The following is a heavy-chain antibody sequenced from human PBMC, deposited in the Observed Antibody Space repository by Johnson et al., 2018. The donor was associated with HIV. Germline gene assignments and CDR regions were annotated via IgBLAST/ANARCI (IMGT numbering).Heavy chain of an antibody. Sequence: VQLVESGGGVVQPGRSLRLSCVASGFTFSSYGMHWVRQAPGKGLEWVTIISYDGSNKNYADSVKGRFTISRDNTKNTLSLQMNSLRAEDTAVYDCARVTGDSSSWYVGAFDIWGQGTMVTVSS. CDR2: ISYDGSNK. J-gene: IGHJ3*02. CDR3: ARVTGDSSSWYVGAFDI. V-gene: IGHV3-30*03. D-gene: IGHD6-13*01. CDR1: GFTFSSYG.